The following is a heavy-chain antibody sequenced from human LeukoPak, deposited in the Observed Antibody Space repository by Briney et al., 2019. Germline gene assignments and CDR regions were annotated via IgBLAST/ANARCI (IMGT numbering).Heavy chain of an antibody. CDR1: GGSISSYY. CDR3: ARELELMWLVRLRRSAFDI. Sequence: SETLSLTCTVSGGSISSYYWSWIRQPPGKGLEWIGYIYYSGSTNYNPSLKSRVTISVDTSKNQFSLKLSSVTAADTAVYYCARELELMWLVRLRRSAFDIWGQGTMVTVSS. J-gene: IGHJ3*02. CDR2: IYYSGST. V-gene: IGHV4-59*01. D-gene: IGHD6-19*01.